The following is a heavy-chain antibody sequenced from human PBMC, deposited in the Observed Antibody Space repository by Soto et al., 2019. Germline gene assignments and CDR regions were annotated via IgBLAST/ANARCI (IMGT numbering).Heavy chain of an antibody. V-gene: IGHV4-39*01. J-gene: IGHJ6*02. CDR2: IYYSGST. D-gene: IGHD3-3*01. Sequence: SETLSLTCTVSGGSISSSSYYWGWIRQPPGKGLEWIGSIYYSGSTYYNPSLKSRVTISVDTSKNQFSLKLSSVTAADTAVYYCASSPSIWSGYYYGMDVWGQGTTVTVSS. CDR1: GGSISSSSYY. CDR3: ASSPSIWSGYYYGMDV.